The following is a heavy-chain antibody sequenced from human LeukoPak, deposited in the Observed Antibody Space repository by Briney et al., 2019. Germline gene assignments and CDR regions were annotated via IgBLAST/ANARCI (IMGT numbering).Heavy chain of an antibody. CDR2: ISSSGSTI. CDR3: ARGLSYAVAYGDY. D-gene: IGHD6-19*01. CDR1: GFTFSDYY. J-gene: IGHJ4*02. V-gene: IGHV3-11*04. Sequence: GSLRLSCAASGFTFSDYYMSWIRQAPGKGLEWVSYISSSGSTIYYADSVKGRFTVSRDNAKNTLYLQLNSLRADDTAVYYCARGLSYAVAYGDYWGQGTLVTVSS.